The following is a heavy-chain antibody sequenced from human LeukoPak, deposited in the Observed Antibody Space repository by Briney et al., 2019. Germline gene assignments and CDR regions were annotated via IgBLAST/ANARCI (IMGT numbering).Heavy chain of an antibody. CDR3: VRGPTSDALDV. V-gene: IGHV5-51*01. CDR1: GYNFPIFW. Sequence: GESLKISCKGSGYNFPIFWIGWVRQMPGKGLEWMGIIYSGDSDTRYSPSFQGQVTISADKSISTAYLHWSSLRALDTAMYYCVRGPTSDALDVWGQGTMVTISS. CDR2: IYSGDSDT. J-gene: IGHJ3*01.